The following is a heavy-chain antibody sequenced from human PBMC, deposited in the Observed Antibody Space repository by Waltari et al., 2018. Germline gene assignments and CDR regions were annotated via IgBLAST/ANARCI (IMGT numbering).Heavy chain of an antibody. J-gene: IGHJ4*02. CDR2: IYYSGST. D-gene: IGHD3-22*01. V-gene: IGHV4-59*08. Sequence: QVQLQESGPGLVKPSETLSLTCTVSGGSISSYYWSWIRQPPGKGLEWIGYIYYSGSTNYTPSLKSRVTISVDTSKNQFSLKLSSVTAADTAVYYCASSGYSDGHDYWGQGTLVTVSS. CDR1: GGSISSYY. CDR3: ASSGYSDGHDY.